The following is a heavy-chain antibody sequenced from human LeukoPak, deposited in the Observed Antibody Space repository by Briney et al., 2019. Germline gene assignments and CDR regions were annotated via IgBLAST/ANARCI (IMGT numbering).Heavy chain of an antibody. J-gene: IGHJ4*02. V-gene: IGHV3-7*03. CDR1: GFIFSSYY. CDR3: ARDQYDTWSRRGNFDS. Sequence: GGSLRLSCAASGFIFSSYYMTWVRQVPGKGLEWVANINPDGSEKNYVDSVKGRFTISRDNARNSLYLQMNSLRVEDTAVFYCARDQYDTWSRRGNFDSWGQGTLVIVSS. CDR2: INPDGSEK. D-gene: IGHD3-3*01.